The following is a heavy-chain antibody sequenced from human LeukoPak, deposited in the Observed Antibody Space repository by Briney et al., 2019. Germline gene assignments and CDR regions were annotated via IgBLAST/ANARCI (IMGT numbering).Heavy chain of an antibody. CDR3: AKTYYYDSSGYYFGAFDI. Sequence: GGSLRLSCAASGFTFSSYAMSWVRQAPGKGLEWVSAISGSGGSTYYADSVKGRFTISRDNSKNTLYLQMNSLRAEDTAVYYCAKTYYYDSSGYYFGAFDIWGQGTMVTVSS. D-gene: IGHD3-22*01. V-gene: IGHV3-23*01. CDR1: GFTFSSYA. J-gene: IGHJ3*02. CDR2: ISGSGGST.